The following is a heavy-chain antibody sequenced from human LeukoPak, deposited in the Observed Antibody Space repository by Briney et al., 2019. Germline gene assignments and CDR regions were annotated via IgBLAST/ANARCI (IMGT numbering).Heavy chain of an antibody. J-gene: IGHJ6*03. CDR1: GFTVSSNY. CDR3: AGDRRSRPKNYYYYYYMDV. Sequence: GGSLRLSCAASGFTVSSNYMSWVRQAPGKGLEWVSVIYSGGSTYYADSVKGRFTLSVDNSKNTLYLQMNSLRDEDTAVYYCAGDRRSRPKNYYYYYYMDVWGKGTTVTVSS. D-gene: IGHD6-13*01. V-gene: IGHV3-53*01. CDR2: IYSGGST.